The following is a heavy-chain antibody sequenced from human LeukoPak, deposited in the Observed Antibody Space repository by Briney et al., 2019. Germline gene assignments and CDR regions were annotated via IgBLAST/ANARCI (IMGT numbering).Heavy chain of an antibody. J-gene: IGHJ5*02. Sequence: SETLSLTCTVSGGSISSHYWSWIRQPPGKGLEWIGYIYYSGSTNYNPSLKSRVTISVDTSKNQFSLKLSSVTAADTAVYYCAREGGYCSSTSCYSWFDPWGQGTLVTVSS. CDR2: IYYSGST. CDR1: GGSISSHY. D-gene: IGHD2-2*02. CDR3: AREGGYCSSTSCYSWFDP. V-gene: IGHV4-59*11.